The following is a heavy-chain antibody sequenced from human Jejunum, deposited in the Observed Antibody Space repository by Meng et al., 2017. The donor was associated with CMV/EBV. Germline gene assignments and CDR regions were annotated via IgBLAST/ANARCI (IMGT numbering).Heavy chain of an antibody. CDR3: ARDLWEGFDY. CDR1: GFTFSSYA. D-gene: IGHD1-26*01. CDR2: ITKSSSNT. J-gene: IGHJ4*02. Sequence: CAASGFTFSSYAMHWVRQAPGKGLEWVSSITKSSSNTYDADSVKGRFTISRDNAKNSLYLQMNSLRAEDTAVYYCARDLWEGFDYWGQGTLVTVSS. V-gene: IGHV3-21*01.